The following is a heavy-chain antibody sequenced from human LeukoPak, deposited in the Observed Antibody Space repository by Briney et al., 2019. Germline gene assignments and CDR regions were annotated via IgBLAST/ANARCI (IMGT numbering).Heavy chain of an antibody. CDR2: INPNSGET. V-gene: IGHV1-2*02. J-gene: IGHJ4*02. CDR1: GYTFTDYY. CDR3: ARDRDYSNTERGFDY. Sequence: ASVKVSCKTSGYTFTDYYIHWVRQAPGQGLEWMGWINPNSGETNSAQKVRGRVTMTGDTSISTAYMELRRVTSDDTAVYYCARDRDYSNTERGFDYWGQGTLVTVSS. D-gene: IGHD4-11*01.